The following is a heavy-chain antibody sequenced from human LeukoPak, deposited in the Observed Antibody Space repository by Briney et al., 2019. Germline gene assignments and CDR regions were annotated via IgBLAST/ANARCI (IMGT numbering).Heavy chain of an antibody. CDR1: GFTFSSYS. J-gene: IGHJ4*02. Sequence: GGSLRLSCAASGFTFSSYSMNWVRQAPGKGLEWASSISSSSSYIYYADSVKGRFTISRDNAKNSLYLQMNSLRAEDTAVYYCASSADIVVVPAAHEGDYWGQGTLVTVSS. CDR2: ISSSSSYI. D-gene: IGHD2-2*01. V-gene: IGHV3-21*01. CDR3: ASSADIVVVPAAHEGDY.